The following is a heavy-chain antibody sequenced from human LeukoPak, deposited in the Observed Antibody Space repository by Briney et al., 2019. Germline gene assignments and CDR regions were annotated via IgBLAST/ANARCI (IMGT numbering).Heavy chain of an antibody. D-gene: IGHD3-22*01. Sequence: AGGSLRLSCAASGFTFSSYWMSWVRQAPGKGLEWVANIKQDGSEKYYVDSVKGRFTISGDNAKNSLYLQMNSLRAEDTAVYYCAGEYYYDSSGYFEPGGYYYYMDVWGKGTTVTVSS. CDR2: IKQDGSEK. V-gene: IGHV3-7*01. CDR1: GFTFSSYW. J-gene: IGHJ6*03. CDR3: AGEYYYDSSGYFEPGGYYYYMDV.